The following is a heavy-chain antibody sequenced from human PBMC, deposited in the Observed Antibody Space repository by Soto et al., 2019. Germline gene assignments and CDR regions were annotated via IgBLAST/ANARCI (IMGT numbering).Heavy chain of an antibody. CDR1: GGSISSGGYF. D-gene: IGHD6-13*01. Sequence: TLSLTCPFSGGSISSGGYFWRWVRPHSGKGLEWIGNIYYSGRTYYNPSLKSRVTISVDTSKNQFSLKLSSVTTADTAVYYCARFAREENPKVGSWYYFDYWGQGTRGTV. V-gene: IGHV4-31*03. CDR2: IYYSGRT. J-gene: IGHJ4*02. CDR3: ARFAREENPKVGSWYYFDY.